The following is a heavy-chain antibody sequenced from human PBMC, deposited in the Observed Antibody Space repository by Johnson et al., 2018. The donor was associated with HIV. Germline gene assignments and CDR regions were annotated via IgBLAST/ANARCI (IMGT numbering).Heavy chain of an antibody. CDR2: ISWNSGSI. D-gene: IGHD4-17*01. V-gene: IGHV3-9*01. CDR1: GFTFDDYA. CDR3: AKDKSYGLDAFDI. J-gene: IGHJ3*02. Sequence: QLVESGGGLVQPGRSLRLSCAASGFTFDDYAMHWVRQAPGKGLEWVSGISWNSGSIGYADSVKGRFTISRDNAKNSLYLQMNSLRAEDTALYYCAKDKSYGLDAFDIWGQGTMVTVSS.